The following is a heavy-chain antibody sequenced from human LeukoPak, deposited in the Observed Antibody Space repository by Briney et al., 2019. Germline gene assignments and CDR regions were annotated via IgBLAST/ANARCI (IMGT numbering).Heavy chain of an antibody. CDR2: MIPMFGAA. V-gene: IGHV1-69*06. CDR1: GGTVSNYA. Sequence: SVKVSFKDSGGTVSNYAISLVRQAPGQGLEWMGGMIPMFGAANYAQKFQGRVTIIADKSTSTAYMELSSLKSEDTAVYYCAKGGGYEAQYYYYYLDVWGKGTTVTISS. J-gene: IGHJ6*03. D-gene: IGHD5-12*01. CDR3: AKGGGYEAQYYYYYLDV.